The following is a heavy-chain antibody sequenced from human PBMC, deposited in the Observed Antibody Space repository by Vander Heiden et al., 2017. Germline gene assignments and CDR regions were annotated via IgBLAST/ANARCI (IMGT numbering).Heavy chain of an antibody. V-gene: IGHV3-30-3*01. CDR1: GFTFSSYA. J-gene: IGHJ6*02. CDR2: ISYDGSNK. CDR3: ARKGYDFWSGSLYYYYGMDV. D-gene: IGHD3-3*01. Sequence: QVQLVESGGGVVQPGRSLRLSCAASGFTFSSYAMHWVRPAPGKGLEWVAVISYDGSNKYYADSVKGRFTISRDNSKNTLYLQMNSLRAEDTAVYYCARKGYDFWSGSLYYYYGMDVWGQGTTVTVSS.